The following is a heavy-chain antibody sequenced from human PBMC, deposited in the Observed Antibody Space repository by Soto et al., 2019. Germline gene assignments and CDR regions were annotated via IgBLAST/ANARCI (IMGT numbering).Heavy chain of an antibody. J-gene: IGHJ6*02. CDR2: ISGKNGNT. V-gene: IGHV1-18*04. CDR1: GYTFISHG. Sequence: QVQLVQSGVEVKKPGASVKVSCKASGYTFISHGISWVRQAPGQGLEWMGWISGKNGNTNYEQKLQGRVTLTTDTSTSTAYMELRSLRSDDTAVYYFARVSSSIVVVPDYGMDVWGQGTTVTVSS. CDR3: ARVSSSIVVVPDYGMDV. D-gene: IGHD2-15*01.